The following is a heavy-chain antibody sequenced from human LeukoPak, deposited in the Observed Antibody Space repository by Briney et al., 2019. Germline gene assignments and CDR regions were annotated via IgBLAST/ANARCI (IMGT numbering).Heavy chain of an antibody. CDR3: AREWLRGPLDY. V-gene: IGHV3-23*01. CDR1: GFTFSSSA. CDR2: ISNNGGYT. D-gene: IGHD3-22*01. Sequence: QTGGSLRLSCAASGFTFSSSAMSWVRQAPGKGLEWVSAISNNGGYTYYADSVQGRFTISRDNSKSTLCLQMNSLRAEDTAVYYCAREWLRGPLDYWGQGTLVTVSS. J-gene: IGHJ4*02.